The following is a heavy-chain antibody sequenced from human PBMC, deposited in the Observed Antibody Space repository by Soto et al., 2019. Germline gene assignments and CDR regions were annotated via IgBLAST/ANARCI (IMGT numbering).Heavy chain of an antibody. V-gene: IGHV4-4*07. J-gene: IGHJ4*02. CDR3: ARMSSAGYSSGWLFDY. Sequence: QVQLQESGPGLVKPSETLSLTCTVSGGSISTYYWSWIRQPAGKGLEWIGRIYTSGSTNYNPSLKRRVTMSVDTSKNQFSLKLSSVTAADTAVYYCARMSSAGYSSGWLFDYWGQGTLVTVSS. D-gene: IGHD6-19*01. CDR1: GGSISTYY. CDR2: IYTSGST.